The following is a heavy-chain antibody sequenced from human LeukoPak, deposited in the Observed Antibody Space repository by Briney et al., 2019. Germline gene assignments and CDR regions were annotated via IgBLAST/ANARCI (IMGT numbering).Heavy chain of an antibody. CDR3: AREREGTYYFDY. CDR2: VRPSGGST. CDR1: GYTFTSYF. D-gene: IGHD1-26*01. Sequence: ASVKVSCKASGYTFTSYFMHWVRQAPGQGLEWVGVVRPSGGSTTYAQKFQGRVTMTRDTSTSTVYVELTSLSSEDTAVYYCAREREGTYYFDYWGRGTLVTVSS. J-gene: IGHJ4*02. V-gene: IGHV1-46*01.